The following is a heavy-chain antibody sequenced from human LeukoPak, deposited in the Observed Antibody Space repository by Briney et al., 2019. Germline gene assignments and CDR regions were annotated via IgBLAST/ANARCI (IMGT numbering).Heavy chain of an antibody. CDR3: ARDLLGARGLIAGSTNTGVGPSSSYYYYYMDV. CDR1: GYTFTGYY. J-gene: IGHJ6*03. D-gene: IGHD2-2*01. V-gene: IGHV1-2*02. CDR2: INPNSGGT. Sequence: ASVKVSCKASGYTFTGYYMHWVRQAPGQGLEWMGWINPNSGGTNYAQKFQGRVTMTRDTSISTAYMELSRLRSDDTAVYYCARDLLGARGLIAGSTNTGVGPSSSYYYYYMDVWGKGTTVTVSS.